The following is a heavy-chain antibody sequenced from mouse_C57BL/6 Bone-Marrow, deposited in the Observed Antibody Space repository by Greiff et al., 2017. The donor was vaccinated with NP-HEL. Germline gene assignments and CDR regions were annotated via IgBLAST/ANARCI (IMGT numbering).Heavy chain of an antibody. CDR1: GYTFTSYW. J-gene: IGHJ4*01. V-gene: IGHV1-69*01. D-gene: IGHD1-1*01. CDR2: IDPSDSYT. CDR3: ARRSYYGSSYGLYYYAMDY. Sequence: VQLQQPGAELVMPGASVKLSCKASGYTFTSYWMHWVKQRPGQGLEWIGEIDPSDSYTNYNQKFKGKSTLTVDKSSSTAYMQLSSLTSEDSAVYYCARRSYYGSSYGLYYYAMDYWGQGTSVTVSS.